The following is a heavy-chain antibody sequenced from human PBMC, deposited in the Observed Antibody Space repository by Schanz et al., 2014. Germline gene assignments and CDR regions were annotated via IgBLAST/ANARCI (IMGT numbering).Heavy chain of an antibody. V-gene: IGHV3-48*01. CDR3: ARGGATRFDY. CDR2: ISSSSGTI. Sequence: VQLVESGGDLVKPGGSLRLSCEASGFTFSNYGMNWVRQAPEKGLEWVSYISSSSGTIYYADSVKGRFTISRDNAKNLLYLQMNGLRAEDTAVYFCARGGATRFDYWGQGTLVTVSS. J-gene: IGHJ4*02. CDR1: GFTFSNYG. D-gene: IGHD1-26*01.